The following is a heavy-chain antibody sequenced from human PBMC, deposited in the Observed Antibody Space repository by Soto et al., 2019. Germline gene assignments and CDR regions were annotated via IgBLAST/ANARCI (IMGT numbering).Heavy chain of an antibody. V-gene: IGHV1-18*04. CDR1: GYTFTSYG. Sequence: GASVKVSCKASGYTFTSYGISWVRQAPGQGLEWMGWISAYNGNTNYAQKLQGRVTMTTDTSTSTAYMELRSLRSDDTAVYYCALNRIAAAGTVEAFDIWGQGTMVTVSS. J-gene: IGHJ3*02. CDR2: ISAYNGNT. D-gene: IGHD6-13*01. CDR3: ALNRIAAAGTVEAFDI.